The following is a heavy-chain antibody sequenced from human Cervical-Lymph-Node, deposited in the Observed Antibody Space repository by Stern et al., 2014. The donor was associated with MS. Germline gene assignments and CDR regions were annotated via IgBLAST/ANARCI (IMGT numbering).Heavy chain of an antibody. V-gene: IGHV5-51*01. Sequence: EDQLVESGAEVKKPGESLKISCKTSGYKFTNQWIAWVRQMPGKGLEFMGIIYPGDSDTRYNPSFQGQFIISADRSINPAYLQWSSLKASDTAMYYCATHPVGPWGQGTLVTVSS. CDR3: ATHPVGP. J-gene: IGHJ5*02. CDR1: GYKFTNQW. CDR2: IYPGDSDT.